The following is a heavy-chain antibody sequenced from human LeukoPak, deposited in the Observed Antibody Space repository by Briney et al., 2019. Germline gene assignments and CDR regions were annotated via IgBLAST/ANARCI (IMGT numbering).Heavy chain of an antibody. CDR2: INPNSGGT. D-gene: IGHD2-2*01. V-gene: IGHV1-2*02. CDR1: GYTFTGYY. J-gene: IGHJ5*02. Sequence: ASVKVSCKASGYTFTGYYMHWVRQAPGQGLEWMGWINPNSGGTNYAQKFQGRVTMTRDTSISTAYMELSRLRSDDTAVYYCARAPQYQLRAWFDPWGQGTLVTVSS. CDR3: ARAPQYQLRAWFDP.